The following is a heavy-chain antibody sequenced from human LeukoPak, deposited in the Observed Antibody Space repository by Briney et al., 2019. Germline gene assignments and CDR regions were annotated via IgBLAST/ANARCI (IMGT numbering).Heavy chain of an antibody. J-gene: IGHJ3*02. D-gene: IGHD3-16*02. V-gene: IGHV4-4*07. CDR3: ARDFYYDYVWGSYRYTDSNVPDAFDI. Sequence: SETLSLTCTVSGGSISSYYWSWIRQPAGKGLEWIGRIYTSGSTNYSPSLKSRVTMSVDTSKNQFSLKLSSVTAADTAVYYCARDFYYDYVWGSYRYTDSNVPDAFDIWGQGTMVTVSS. CDR2: IYTSGST. CDR1: GGSISSYY.